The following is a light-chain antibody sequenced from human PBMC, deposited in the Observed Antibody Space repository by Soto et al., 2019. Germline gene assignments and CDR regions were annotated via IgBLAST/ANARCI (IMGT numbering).Light chain of an antibody. CDR2: EVN. CDR1: SSDVGGYNY. Sequence: QSALTQPPSASGSPGQSVTISCTGTSSDVGGYNYVSWYQQHPGKVPKLMIYEVNKRPSGVSDRFSGSKSGNTASLTVSGLQAEDEADYYCSSYGGSNNLVFGGGTKLTVL. J-gene: IGLJ2*01. V-gene: IGLV2-8*01. CDR3: SSYGGSNNLV.